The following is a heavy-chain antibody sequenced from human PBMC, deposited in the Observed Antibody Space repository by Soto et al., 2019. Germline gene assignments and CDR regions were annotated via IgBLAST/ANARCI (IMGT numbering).Heavy chain of an antibody. D-gene: IGHD3-10*01. Sequence: QVQLVQSGAEVKKPGASVKVSCKASGYTFINYGITWVRQAPGQGLEWMGWINSYNGNTNYAQKLQGRVTMTTDTSTNIAYLELRSLRSDDTAVYYCAGSAGVVDGDDYWGQGTLLTVSS. V-gene: IGHV1-18*01. CDR3: AGSAGVVDGDDY. CDR1: GYTFINYG. J-gene: IGHJ4*02. CDR2: INSYNGNT.